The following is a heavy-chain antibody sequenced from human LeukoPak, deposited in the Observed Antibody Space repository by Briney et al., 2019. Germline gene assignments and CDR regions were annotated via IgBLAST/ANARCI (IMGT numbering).Heavy chain of an antibody. CDR1: GFTVSSNY. J-gene: IGHJ4*02. V-gene: IGHV3-53*01. CDR3: ARREPSGRYYIN. Sequence: GGSLRLSCAASGFTVSSNYMSWVRQAPGKGLEWVSVIYSSGSTYYADSVKGRFTISRDNPKNTLYLQMNSLRAEDAAVYYCARREPSGRYYINWGQGTLVTVSS. D-gene: IGHD1-26*01. CDR2: IYSSGST.